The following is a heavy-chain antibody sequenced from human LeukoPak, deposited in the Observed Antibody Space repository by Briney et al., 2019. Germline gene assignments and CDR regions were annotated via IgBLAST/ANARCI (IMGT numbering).Heavy chain of an antibody. J-gene: IGHJ3*02. Sequence: SETLPLTCTVSGGSISSYYWSWIRQPAGKGLEWIGRIYTSGSTNYNPSLRSRVTMSVDTSKNQFSLKLSSVTAADTAVYYCARDWLLNHDAFDIWGQGTMVTVSS. V-gene: IGHV4-4*07. CDR3: ARDWLLNHDAFDI. D-gene: IGHD5-18*01. CDR2: IYTSGST. CDR1: GGSISSYY.